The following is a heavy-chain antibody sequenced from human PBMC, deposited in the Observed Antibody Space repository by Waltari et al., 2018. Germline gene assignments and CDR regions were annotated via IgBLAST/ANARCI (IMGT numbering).Heavy chain of an antibody. J-gene: IGHJ6*02. D-gene: IGHD2-2*02. CDR2: ISAYNGNT. CDR3: ARGYCSGTSCYTAAYYYYGMDV. V-gene: IGHV1-18*01. CDR1: GYTFTSYG. Sequence: QVQLVQSGAEVKKPGASVKVSCKASGYTFTSYGISWVRQAPGQGLEWMGWISAYNGNTNYAQKLQGRVTMPTDTSTSTAYMELRSLRSDDTAVYYCARGYCSGTSCYTAAYYYYGMDVWGQGTTVTVSS.